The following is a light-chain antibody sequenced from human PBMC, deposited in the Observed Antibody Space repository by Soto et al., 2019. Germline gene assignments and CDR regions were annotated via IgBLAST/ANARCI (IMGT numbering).Light chain of an antibody. V-gene: IGLV1-40*01. Sequence: QSVLTQPPSVSGAPGQRVTISCTGSSSNIGAGYDVPWYQQLPGTAPKLLIYGNSNRPSGVPDRFSGSKSGTSASLAITGLQDEDDADYYCQSYDSSLSGVVFGGGTKLTVL. CDR2: GNS. CDR1: SSNIGAGYD. J-gene: IGLJ2*01. CDR3: QSYDSSLSGVV.